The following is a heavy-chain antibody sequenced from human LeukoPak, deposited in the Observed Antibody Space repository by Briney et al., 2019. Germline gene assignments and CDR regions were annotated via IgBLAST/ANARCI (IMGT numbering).Heavy chain of an antibody. J-gene: IGHJ5*02. V-gene: IGHV4-4*07. Sequence: PSETLSLTCSVSGGSLSSYYGTWIRQPAGKGLEWIWRIFTTGSTNYNPSLMSRVTMSVDTSKNQFSLKMRSVPAADTAVYYCARGDGSTMIRGVSRYGWLDPWGQGTLVTVSS. CDR1: GGSLSSYY. CDR2: IFTTGST. D-gene: IGHD3-10*01. CDR3: ARGDGSTMIRGVSRYGWLDP.